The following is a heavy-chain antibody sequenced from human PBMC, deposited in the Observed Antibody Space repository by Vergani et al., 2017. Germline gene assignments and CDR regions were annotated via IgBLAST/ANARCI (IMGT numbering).Heavy chain of an antibody. D-gene: IGHD3-10*01. Sequence: QVQLQQWGAGLLQPSETLSLTCAVYGGSFSGYYWSWIRQPPGKGLEWIGEINHSGSTNYNPSLKSRVSISVDTSKNQFSLKLSSVTAADTAVYYCARFTFFEYYYGSGSRAFDIWGQGTMVTVSS. CDR1: GGSFSGYY. J-gene: IGHJ3*02. CDR2: INHSGST. V-gene: IGHV4-34*01. CDR3: ARFTFFEYYYGSGSRAFDI.